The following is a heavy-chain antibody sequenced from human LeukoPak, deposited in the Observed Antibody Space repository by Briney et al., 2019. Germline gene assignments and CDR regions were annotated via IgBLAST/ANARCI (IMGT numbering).Heavy chain of an antibody. D-gene: IGHD6-13*01. V-gene: IGHV1-8*03. Sequence: GASVKVSCKASGYTFTSYDINWVRQATGQGLEWMGWMNPNSGNTGYAQKFQGRVTITRNTSISTAYMELSSLRSEDTAVYYCARDHVLSAAAERFDPWGQGTLVTVSS. CDR2: MNPNSGNT. CDR3: ARDHVLSAAAERFDP. CDR1: GYTFTSYD. J-gene: IGHJ5*02.